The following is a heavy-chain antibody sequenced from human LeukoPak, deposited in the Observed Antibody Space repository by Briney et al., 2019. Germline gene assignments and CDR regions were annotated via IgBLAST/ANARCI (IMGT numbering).Heavy chain of an antibody. CDR1: GYTFTGYY. Sequence: ASVKVSCKASGYTFTGYYMYWVRQAPGQGLEWMGWINPNTGVTNYAQKFQGRVTLTRDTSIITAYMELTRLRSDDTAVYYCARDRTTVTTGYYGMYVWGQGTTVTVSS. V-gene: IGHV1-2*02. J-gene: IGHJ6*02. CDR3: ARDRTTVTTGYYGMYV. D-gene: IGHD4-17*01. CDR2: INPNTGVT.